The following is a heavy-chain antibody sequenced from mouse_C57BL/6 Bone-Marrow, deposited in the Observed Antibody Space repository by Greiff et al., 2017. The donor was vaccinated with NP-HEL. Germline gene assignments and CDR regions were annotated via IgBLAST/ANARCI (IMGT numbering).Heavy chain of an antibody. CDR3: ARLDYGSSYWYFDV. Sequence: EVQLVESGPVLVKPGASVKMSCKASGYTFTDYYMNWVKQSHGKSLEWIGVINPYNGGTSYNQKFKGKATLTVDKSSSTAYMELNSPTSEDSAVYYCARLDYGSSYWYFDVWGTGTTVTVSS. J-gene: IGHJ1*03. CDR2: INPYNGGT. V-gene: IGHV1-19*01. CDR1: GYTFTDYY. D-gene: IGHD1-1*01.